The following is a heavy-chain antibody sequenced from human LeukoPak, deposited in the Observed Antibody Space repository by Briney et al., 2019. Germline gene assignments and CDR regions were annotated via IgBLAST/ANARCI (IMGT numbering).Heavy chain of an antibody. J-gene: IGHJ3*02. CDR2: IYYSGST. V-gene: IGHV4-59*06. CDR1: GGSISSYY. D-gene: IGHD3-22*01. Sequence: SETLSLTCTVSGGSISSYYWSWIRQHPGKGLEWIGYIYYSGSTYYNPSLKSRVTISVDTSKNQFSLKLSSVTAADTAVYYCARGYYDSSGYYYGDAFDIWGQGTMVTVSS. CDR3: ARGYYDSSGYYYGDAFDI.